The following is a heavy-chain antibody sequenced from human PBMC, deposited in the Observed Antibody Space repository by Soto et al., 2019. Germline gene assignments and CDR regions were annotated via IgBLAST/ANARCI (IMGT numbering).Heavy chain of an antibody. V-gene: IGHV3-9*01. J-gene: IGHJ4*02. CDR1: GFTFDDYA. CDR2: ISWNSGSI. CDR3: AKVTANFWSGYYTGYDY. D-gene: IGHD3-3*01. Sequence: GGSLRLSCAASGFTFDDYAMHWVRQAPGKGLEWVSGISWNSGSIGYADSVKGRFTISRDNAKNSLYLQMNSLRAEDTALYYCAKVTANFWSGYYTGYDYWGQGTLVTVSS.